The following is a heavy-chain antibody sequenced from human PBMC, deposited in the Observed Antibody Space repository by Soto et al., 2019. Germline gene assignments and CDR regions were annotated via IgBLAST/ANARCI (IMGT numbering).Heavy chain of an antibody. V-gene: IGHV1-46*01. J-gene: IGHJ4*02. CDR2: IGPSGGTT. CDR3: ARQRSDRSVYKGGYSNY. D-gene: IGHD3-10*01. CDR1: GYTFTTYY. Sequence: QVQLVQSGAEVKKTGASVKVSCKSSGYTFTTYYIQWVRQAPGQGFEWMGVIGPSGGTTTYAQKFNGRVTMTRDTSTCTVHMELSRLRSEDTAVYYCARQRSDRSVYKGGYSNYWGQGTLVTVSS.